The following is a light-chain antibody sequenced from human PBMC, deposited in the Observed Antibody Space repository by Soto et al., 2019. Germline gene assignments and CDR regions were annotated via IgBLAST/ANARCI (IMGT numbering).Light chain of an antibody. V-gene: IGLV2-8*01. CDR2: EVS. J-gene: IGLJ2*01. CDR1: SSDVGGYNY. CDR3: SSYAGSNIVV. Sequence: QSALTQPPSASGSPGQSVTISCTGTSSDVGGYNYVSWYQQHPGKAPKLMIYEVSKRPSGVPDRFSGSKSGNTASLTVSGLQAEDEADYYCSSYAGSNIVVFGGGTKVNVL.